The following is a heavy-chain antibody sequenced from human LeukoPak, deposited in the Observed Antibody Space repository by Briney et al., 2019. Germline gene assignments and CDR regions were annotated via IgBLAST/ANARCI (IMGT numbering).Heavy chain of an antibody. CDR2: INHSGST. D-gene: IGHD3-10*01. V-gene: IGHV4-34*01. CDR3: ARGGARWFGELVRRWFDP. J-gene: IGHJ5*02. Sequence: SETLSLTCAVYGGSSSGYYWSWIRQPPGKGLEWIGEINHSGSTNYNPSLKSRVTISVDTSKNQFSLKLSSVTAADTAVYYCARGGARWFGELVRRWFDPWGQGTLVTVSS. CDR1: GGSSSGYY.